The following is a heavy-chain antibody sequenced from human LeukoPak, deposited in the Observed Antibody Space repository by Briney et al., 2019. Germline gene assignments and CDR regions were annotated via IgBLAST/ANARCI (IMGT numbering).Heavy chain of an antibody. D-gene: IGHD6-13*01. CDR3: ARGWVFIHHALDI. CDR1: GGSFSGYY. V-gene: IGHV4-34*01. CDR2: INHSGST. Sequence: SETLSLTCAVYGGSFSGYYWSWIRQPPGKGLEWIGEINHSGSTNYNPSLKSRVTISVDTSKNQFSLKLSSVTAADTAVYYCARGWVFIHHALDIWGQGTMVTVSS. J-gene: IGHJ3*02.